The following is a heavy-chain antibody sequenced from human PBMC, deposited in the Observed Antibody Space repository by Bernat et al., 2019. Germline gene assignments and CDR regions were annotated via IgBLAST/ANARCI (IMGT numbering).Heavy chain of an antibody. J-gene: IGHJ4*02. CDR3: ARRTYYYDSSGYYYYFDY. CDR2: IYYSGST. D-gene: IGHD3-22*01. Sequence: QLQLQESGPGLVKPSETLSLTCTVSGGSISSSSYYWGWIRQPPGKGLEWIGSIYYSGSTYYNPSLKSRVTISVDTSKNQFSLKLSSVTAADTAVYYCARRTYYYDSSGYYYYFDYWGRGTLVTVSS. CDR1: GGSISSSSYY. V-gene: IGHV4-39*01.